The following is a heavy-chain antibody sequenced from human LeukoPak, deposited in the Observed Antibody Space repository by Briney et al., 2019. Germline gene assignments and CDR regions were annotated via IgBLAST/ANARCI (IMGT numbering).Heavy chain of an antibody. CDR1: GFTFSGSA. Sequence: VQPGGSLKLSCAASGFTFSGSAVHWVRQASGKGLEWVGRMRTKANNYATAHAASVKGRFTISRDDSKNTAYLQMNSLKTEDTAVYYCTTRIQLWFGNWFDPWGQGTLVTVSS. CDR2: MRTKANNYAT. CDR3: TTRIQLWFGNWFDP. D-gene: IGHD5-18*01. J-gene: IGHJ5*02. V-gene: IGHV3-73*01.